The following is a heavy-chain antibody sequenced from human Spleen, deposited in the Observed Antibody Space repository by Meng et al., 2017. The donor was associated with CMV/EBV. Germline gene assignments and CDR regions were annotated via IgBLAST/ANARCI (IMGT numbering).Heavy chain of an antibody. V-gene: IGHV3-23*01. D-gene: IGHD5-12*01. J-gene: IGHJ4*02. CDR1: GFTFSSYA. CDR3: AKEYVLRYSGYGAFDY. Sequence: GESLKISCAASGFTFSSYAMSWVRQAPGKGLEWVSAISGSSGSTYYADSVKGRFTISRDNSKNTLYLQMNSLRAEDTAVYYCAKEYVLRYSGYGAFDYWGQGTLVTVSS. CDR2: ISGSSGST.